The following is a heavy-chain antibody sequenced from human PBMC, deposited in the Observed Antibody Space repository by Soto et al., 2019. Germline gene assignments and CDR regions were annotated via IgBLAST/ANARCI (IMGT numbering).Heavy chain of an antibody. J-gene: IGHJ6*02. V-gene: IGHV3-30*18. CDR3: AKVGTIFAAADYGMDV. CDR2: ISYDGSNK. CDR1: GFTFSSYG. Sequence: VGSLRLSCAASGFTFSSYGMHWVRQAPGKGLEWVAVISYDGSNKYYADSVKGRFTISRDNSKNTLYLQMNSLRAEDTAVYYCAKVGTIFAAADYGMDVWGQGTTVTVSS. D-gene: IGHD3-3*01.